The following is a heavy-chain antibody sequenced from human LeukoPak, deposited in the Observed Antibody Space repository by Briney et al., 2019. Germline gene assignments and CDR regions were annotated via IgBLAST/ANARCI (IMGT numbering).Heavy chain of an antibody. CDR3: ARDLWGSGIDN. CDR2: IYYSGST. CDR1: GGSISSYY. Sequence: PSETLSLTCTVSGGSISSYYWSWIRQPPGKGLEWIGYIYYSGSTNYNPSLKSRVTISVDTSKNQLSLKLSSVTAADTAVFYCARDLWGSGIDNWGQGTLVTVSS. V-gene: IGHV4-59*12. D-gene: IGHD3-10*01. J-gene: IGHJ4*02.